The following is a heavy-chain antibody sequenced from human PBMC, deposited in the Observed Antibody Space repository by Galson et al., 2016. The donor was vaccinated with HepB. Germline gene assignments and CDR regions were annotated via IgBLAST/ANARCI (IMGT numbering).Heavy chain of an antibody. D-gene: IGHD6-13*01. CDR2: INHSGST. J-gene: IGHJ6*02. V-gene: IGHV4-34*01. Sequence: SETLSLTCAVYGGSFSGYYWSWIRQPPGKGLEWIGEINHSGSTNYNASLKSRVSISVDTSKNQFALKLRSVTAADTGVYYCAREGGPAVRYGMDVWSQGTTVTVSS. CDR1: GGSFSGYY. CDR3: AREGGPAVRYGMDV.